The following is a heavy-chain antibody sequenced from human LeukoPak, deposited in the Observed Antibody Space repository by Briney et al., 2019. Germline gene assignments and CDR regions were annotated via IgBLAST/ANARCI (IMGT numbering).Heavy chain of an antibody. CDR3: ARGYYTNGVCYNFDY. V-gene: IGHV3-53*01. CDR1: GFTVSSNY. J-gene: IGHJ4*02. Sequence: GGSLRLSCAASGFTVSSNYMSWVRQAPGKGLEWVSVIYSGGSTYYADSVKGRFTISRDNPKNTLYLQMNSLRAEDTAVYYCARGYYTNGVCYNFDYWGQGTLVTVPS. D-gene: IGHD2-8*01. CDR2: IYSGGST.